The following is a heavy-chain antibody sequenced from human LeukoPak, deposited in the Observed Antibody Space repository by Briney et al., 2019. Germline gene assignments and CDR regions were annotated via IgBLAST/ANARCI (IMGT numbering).Heavy chain of an antibody. CDR3: AREGGVGYREEYYFDY. J-gene: IGHJ4*02. V-gene: IGHV3-33*01. CDR2: IWYDGSNK. Sequence: GRSLRLSCAASGFTFSSYGMHCVRQAPGKGLEWVAVIWYDGSNKYYADSVKGRFTISRDNSKNTLYLQMNSLRAEDTAVYYCAREGGVGYREEYYFDYWGQGTLVTVSS. D-gene: IGHD5-18*01. CDR1: GFTFSSYG.